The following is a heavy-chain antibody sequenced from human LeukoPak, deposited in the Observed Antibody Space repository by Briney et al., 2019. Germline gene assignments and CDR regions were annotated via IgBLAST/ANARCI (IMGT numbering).Heavy chain of an antibody. CDR3: ARGWDYYDSSGYQWGFLDY. V-gene: IGHV3-30-3*01. J-gene: IGHJ4*02. D-gene: IGHD3-22*01. CDR2: ISYDGSNK. CDR1: GFTFSSYA. Sequence: GGSLRLSCAASGFTFSSYAMHWVRQAPGKGLEWVAVISYDGSNKYYADSVKGRFTISRDNSKNTLYLQMNSLRAEDTAVYYCARGWDYYDSSGYQWGFLDYWGQGTLVTVSS.